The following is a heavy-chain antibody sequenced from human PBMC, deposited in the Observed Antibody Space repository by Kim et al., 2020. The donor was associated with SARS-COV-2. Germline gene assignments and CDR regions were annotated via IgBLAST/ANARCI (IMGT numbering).Heavy chain of an antibody. CDR1: GFTFTSSA. J-gene: IGHJ6*02. D-gene: IGHD3-3*01. Sequence: SVKVSCKASGFTFTSSAVQWVRQARGQRLEWIGWIVVGSGNTNYAQKFQERVTITRDMSTSTAYMELSSLRSEDTAVYYCAAEDGSIFGVVTNYYYYGMDVWGQGTTVTVSS. CDR3: AAEDGSIFGVVTNYYYYGMDV. V-gene: IGHV1-58*01. CDR2: IVVGSGNT.